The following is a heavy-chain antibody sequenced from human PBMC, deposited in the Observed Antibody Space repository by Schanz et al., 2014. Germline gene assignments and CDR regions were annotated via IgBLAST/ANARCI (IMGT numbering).Heavy chain of an antibody. CDR3: ARKMKLGVYGGKGHDSLDI. CDR2: IKHDGSVK. V-gene: IGHV3-7*04. Sequence: EAHLVESGGGLVKPGGSLRLSCTASGFTFSDYWMSWVRQAPGKGPEWVANIKHDGSVKDYVDSVEGRFTISRDNAKNTLYLQMNTLRAEDTAVYYCARKMKLGVYGGKGHDSLDIWGQGTMVTVSS. J-gene: IGHJ3*02. D-gene: IGHD4-17*01. CDR1: GFTFSDYW.